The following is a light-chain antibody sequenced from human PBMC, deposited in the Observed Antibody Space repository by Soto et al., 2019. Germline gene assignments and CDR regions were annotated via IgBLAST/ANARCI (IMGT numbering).Light chain of an antibody. J-gene: IGKJ4*01. CDR3: QQFDNWPLT. CDR1: QSVSSN. V-gene: IGKV3-15*01. Sequence: EIVMTQSPATLSVSPGERATLSCRASQSVSSNLAWYQQKRGQAPRLLIYGASTRATGIPARFSGSGSGTEFTLTISSLQSEDFALYYCQQFDNWPLTFGGGNKVEI. CDR2: GAS.